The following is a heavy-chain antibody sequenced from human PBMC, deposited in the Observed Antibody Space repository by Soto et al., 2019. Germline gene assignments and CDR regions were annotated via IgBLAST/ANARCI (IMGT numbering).Heavy chain of an antibody. CDR1: GFIFSNYG. Sequence: GGSLRLSCVGSGFIFSNYGMHWVRQAPGKGLEWVAFISYDGSDILYGDSVKGRFTISRDNSKSTLFLHMNRPTAEDTAIYFCAIVRVADSSLDHWGQGALVTVSS. CDR3: AIVRVADSSLDH. V-gene: IGHV3-30*02. D-gene: IGHD3-10*02. CDR2: ISYDGSDI. J-gene: IGHJ4*02.